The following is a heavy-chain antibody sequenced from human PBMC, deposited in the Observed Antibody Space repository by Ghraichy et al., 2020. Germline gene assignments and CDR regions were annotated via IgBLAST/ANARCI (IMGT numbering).Heavy chain of an antibody. J-gene: IGHJ6*02. CDR1: GFIFTGYG. CDR3: AKAIGSHPYDMDV. Sequence: SCAASGFIFTGYGMHWVRQAPGKGLEWVAVITYDGNTKYYADSVKGRFTISRDNSKNTLFLQMNSLRDEDTAVYYCAKAIGSHPYDMDVWGQGTTVTVSS. CDR2: ITYDGNTK. D-gene: IGHD3-22*01. V-gene: IGHV3-30*02.